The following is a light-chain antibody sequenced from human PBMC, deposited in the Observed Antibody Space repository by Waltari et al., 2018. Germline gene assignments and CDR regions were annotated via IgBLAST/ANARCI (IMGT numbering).Light chain of an antibody. V-gene: IGLV2-14*03. J-gene: IGLJ3*02. CDR2: DVS. Sequence: QSALTQPASVSGSPGQSITISCTGTSSDVGGYNYVSWYQQHPGKAPKLMIYDVSNRPAGVSNRCSGSKSGNTASISISGLQAGDEADYYCISYRSLRTGVFGGGTKLTVL. CDR1: SSDVGGYNY. CDR3: ISYRSLRTGV.